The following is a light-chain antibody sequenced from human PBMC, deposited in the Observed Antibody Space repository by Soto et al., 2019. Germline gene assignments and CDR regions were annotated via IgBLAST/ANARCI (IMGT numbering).Light chain of an antibody. CDR2: DNS. J-gene: IGLJ2*01. CDR3: ATWDSKLSAVV. V-gene: IGLV1-51*01. CDR1: SSNIGDNF. Sequence: QSVLTQPPSMSAAPGQKVPISCSGSSSNIGDNFVSWYQHLPGTAPKLLIFDNSQRPSEIPDRFFGSKSGTIATLAITGPPTGDEAVYYCATWDSKLSAVVFGGGTKVTVL.